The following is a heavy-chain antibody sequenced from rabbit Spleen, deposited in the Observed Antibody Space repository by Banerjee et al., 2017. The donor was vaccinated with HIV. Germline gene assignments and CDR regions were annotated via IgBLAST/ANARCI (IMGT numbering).Heavy chain of an antibody. J-gene: IGHJ6*01. V-gene: IGHV1S45*01. CDR1: GFDFSSSYY. D-gene: IGHD8-1*01. CDR2: IYSGGSVST. CDR3: ARDTGSSFSSYGMDL. Sequence: QEQLVESGGGLVKPEGSLTLTCKASGFDFSSSYYMCWVRQAPGKGLECIACIYSGGSVSTYYANWAKGRFTISKTSSTTVTLQMTSLTVADTATYFCARDTGSSFSSYGMDLWGPGTLVTVS.